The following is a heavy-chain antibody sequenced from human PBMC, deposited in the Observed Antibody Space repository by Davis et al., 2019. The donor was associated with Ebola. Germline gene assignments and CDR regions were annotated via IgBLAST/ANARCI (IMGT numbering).Heavy chain of an antibody. CDR2: INAGNGNT. CDR1: GYTFTSYA. CDR3: ARDKYYDFWSGSLSYYYGMDV. Sequence: ASVKVSCKASGYTFTSYAMHWVRQAPGQRLEWMGWINAGNGNTKYSQKFQGRVAITRDTSASTAYMELSSLRSEDTAVYYCARDKYYDFWSGSLSYYYGMDVWGQGTTVTVSS. D-gene: IGHD3-3*01. J-gene: IGHJ6*02. V-gene: IGHV1-3*01.